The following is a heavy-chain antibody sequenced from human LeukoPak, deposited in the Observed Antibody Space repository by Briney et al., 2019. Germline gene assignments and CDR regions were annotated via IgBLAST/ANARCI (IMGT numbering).Heavy chain of an antibody. V-gene: IGHV3-23*01. CDR3: AKVVVPAAIVYYYYYGMDV. CDR1: GFTFSSYA. Sequence: PGGSLRLSCAASGFTFSSYAMSWVRQAPGKGLEWVSAISGSGGSTYYADSVKGRFTISRENSKNTLYLQMNSLRAEDTAVYYCAKVVVPAAIVYYYYYGMDVWGQGTTVTVSS. J-gene: IGHJ6*02. CDR2: ISGSGGST. D-gene: IGHD2-2*02.